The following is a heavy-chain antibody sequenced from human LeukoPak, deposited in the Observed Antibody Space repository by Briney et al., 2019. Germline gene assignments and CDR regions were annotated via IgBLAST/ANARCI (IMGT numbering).Heavy chain of an antibody. J-gene: IGHJ3*02. Sequence: GGSLRLSCAASGFTFSSYSMNWVRQAPGKGLEWVSCISSSSSTIYYADSVKGRFTISRDNAKNSLYLQMNSLRAEDTAVYYCARDRGNQRYYYDSSGYAFDIWGQGTMVTVSS. CDR1: GFTFSSYS. D-gene: IGHD3-22*01. CDR3: ARDRGNQRYYYDSSGYAFDI. V-gene: IGHV3-48*01. CDR2: ISSSSSTI.